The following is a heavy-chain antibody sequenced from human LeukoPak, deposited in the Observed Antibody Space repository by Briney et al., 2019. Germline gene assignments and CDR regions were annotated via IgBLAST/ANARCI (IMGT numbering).Heavy chain of an antibody. CDR1: GGTFSSYA. V-gene: IGHV1-69*13. CDR2: IIPIFGTA. D-gene: IGHD1-26*01. CDR3: VKRLVGVKD. J-gene: IGHJ3*01. Sequence: ASVKVSCKASGGTFSSYAISWVRQAPGQGLEWMGGIIPIFGTANYAQKFQGRVTITADESTSTAYMELSSLRSEDTAIYYCVKRLVGVKDWGQGTMVTVSS.